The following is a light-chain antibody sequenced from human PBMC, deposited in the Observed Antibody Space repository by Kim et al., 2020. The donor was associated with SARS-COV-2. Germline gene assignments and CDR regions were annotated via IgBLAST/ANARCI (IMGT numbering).Light chain of an antibody. CDR3: QQRSNWPPRVT. CDR1: QSVSSY. CDR2: DAS. Sequence: PGERATLSCRPSQSVSSYLAWYQQKPGQAPRLLIYDASNRATGIPARFSGSGSGTDFTLTISSLEPEDFAVYYCQQRSNWPPRVTFGGGTKVDIE. V-gene: IGKV3-11*01. J-gene: IGKJ4*01.